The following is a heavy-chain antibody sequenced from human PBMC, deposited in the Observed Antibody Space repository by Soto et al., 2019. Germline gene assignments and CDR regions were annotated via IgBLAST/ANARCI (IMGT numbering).Heavy chain of an antibody. D-gene: IGHD3-22*01. J-gene: IGHJ4*02. Sequence: EVQLVESGGGLVKPGGSLRLSCAASGFTFSNAWMNWVRQAPGKGLEWVGRIKSRTDGGTTDDAAPVKGRFTISRDDSKNMLYLQMISLKTEDRAVYYCTTDSGLGYYDSSGYYLYYFDYWGQGTLVTVSS. CDR3: TTDSGLGYYDSSGYYLYYFDY. V-gene: IGHV3-15*07. CDR2: IKSRTDGGTT. CDR1: GFTFSNAW.